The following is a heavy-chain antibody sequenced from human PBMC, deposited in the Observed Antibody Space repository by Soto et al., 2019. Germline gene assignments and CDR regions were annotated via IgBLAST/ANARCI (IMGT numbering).Heavy chain of an antibody. CDR2: IYHSGST. V-gene: IGHV4-4*02. CDR1: GGSISSSNW. D-gene: IGHD3-22*01. CDR3: ARSYYDSSGYYQGYYYYGMDV. Sequence: SETLSLTCAVSGGSISSSNWWSWVRQPPGKGLEWIGEIYHSGSTNYNPSLKSRVTISVDKSKNQFSLKLSSVTAADTAVYYCARSYYDSSGYYQGYYYYGMDVWGQGTTVTVSS. J-gene: IGHJ6*02.